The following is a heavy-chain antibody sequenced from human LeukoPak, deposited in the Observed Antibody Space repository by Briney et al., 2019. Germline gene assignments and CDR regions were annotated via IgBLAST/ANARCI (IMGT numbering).Heavy chain of an antibody. CDR1: GFTFSDYY. CDR2: ISGSGDRT. J-gene: IGHJ4*02. D-gene: IGHD5-24*01. V-gene: IGHV3-23*01. CDR3: AKSGYNRFDY. Sequence: GGSLRLSCAASGFTFSDYYMSWIRQSPGKGLEWVSLISGSGDRTYYADSVKGRFTISRDNSKNTLYLQMNSLRAEDTAVYYCAKSGYNRFDYWGQGTLVTVSS.